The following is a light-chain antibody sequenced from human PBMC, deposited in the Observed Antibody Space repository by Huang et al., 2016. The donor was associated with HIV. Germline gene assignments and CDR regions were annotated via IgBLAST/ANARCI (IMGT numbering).Light chain of an antibody. Sequence: EIVLTQSPVTLSLSPGDRATLSCRASQSIGTYLAWYQQKSGQPPRLLIYDVSKRAAGVPARFSASGSETDFTLTIASLDPDDFAIYHCQQRSKWPLTFGGGTKVEMK. CDR3: QQRSKWPLT. CDR2: DVS. CDR1: QSIGTY. V-gene: IGKV3-11*01. J-gene: IGKJ4*01.